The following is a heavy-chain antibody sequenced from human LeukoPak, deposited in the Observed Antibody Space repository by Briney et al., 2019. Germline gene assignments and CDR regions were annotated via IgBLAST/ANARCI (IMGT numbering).Heavy chain of an antibody. J-gene: IGHJ4*02. CDR2: IKQDGSEK. D-gene: IGHD3-10*01. CDR3: ARDFPPLWFGELPYYFDY. CDR1: GFTFSSYW. V-gene: IGHV3-7*01. Sequence: GGSLRLSCAASGFTFSSYWMSWVRQAPGKGLEWVANIKQDGSEKYYVDSVKGRFTISRDNAKNSLYLQMNSLRAEDTAVYYCARDFPPLWFGELPYYFDYWGQGTLVTVSS.